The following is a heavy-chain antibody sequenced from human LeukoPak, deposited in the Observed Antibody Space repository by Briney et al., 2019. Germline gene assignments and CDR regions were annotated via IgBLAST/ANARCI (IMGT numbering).Heavy chain of an antibody. Sequence: GRSLRLSCAASGFTFSCYGMHWVRQAPGKGLEWVAVISYDGSNKYYADSVKGRFTISRDNSKNTLYLQMNSLRAEDTAVYYCASDILTGSYSWYYYMDVWGRGTTVTVSS. V-gene: IGHV3-30*03. CDR3: ASDILTGSYSWYYYMDV. CDR1: GFTFSCYG. J-gene: IGHJ6*03. D-gene: IGHD3-9*01. CDR2: ISYDGSNK.